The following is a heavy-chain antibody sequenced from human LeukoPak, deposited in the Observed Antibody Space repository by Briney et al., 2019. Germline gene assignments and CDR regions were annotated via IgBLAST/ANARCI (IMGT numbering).Heavy chain of an antibody. Sequence: ASVKVSCKASGYTFTSYDINWVRQATGQGLEWMGWMNLNSGNTGYAQKFQGRVTMTRNTSISTAYMELSSLRSEDTAVYYCASSPSGSYYQFDYWGQGTLVTVSS. CDR2: MNLNSGNT. CDR1: GYTFTSYD. CDR3: ASSPSGSYYQFDY. V-gene: IGHV1-8*01. D-gene: IGHD1-26*01. J-gene: IGHJ4*02.